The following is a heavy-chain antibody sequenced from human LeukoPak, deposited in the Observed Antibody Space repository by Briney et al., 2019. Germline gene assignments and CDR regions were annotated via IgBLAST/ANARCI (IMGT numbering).Heavy chain of an antibody. CDR1: GFTFSDYY. D-gene: IGHD6-6*01. CDR3: ARDPHSSSSGGDY. Sequence: GGSLRLSCAASGFTFSDYYMSWMRQASGKGLEWVSYISSSGKTIYYADSVKGRFTISRDNAKNSLYLQMNSLRAEDTAVYYCARDPHSSSSGGDYWGQGTLVTVSS. V-gene: IGHV3-11*01. J-gene: IGHJ4*02. CDR2: ISSSGKTI.